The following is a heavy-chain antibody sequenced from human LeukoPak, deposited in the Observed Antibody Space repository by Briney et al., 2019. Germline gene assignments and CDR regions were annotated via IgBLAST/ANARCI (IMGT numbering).Heavy chain of an antibody. D-gene: IGHD6-13*01. V-gene: IGHV3-23*01. CDR1: GFTFSDYY. J-gene: IGHJ5*02. CDR2: ISGSGGST. CDR3: AKDPTIAAAAPEDWFDP. Sequence: PGGSLRLSCAASGFTFSDYYMSWVRQAPGKGLEWVSAISGSGGSTYYADSVKGRFTISRDNSKNTLYLQMNSLRAEDTAVYYCAKDPTIAAAAPEDWFDPWGQGTLVTVSS.